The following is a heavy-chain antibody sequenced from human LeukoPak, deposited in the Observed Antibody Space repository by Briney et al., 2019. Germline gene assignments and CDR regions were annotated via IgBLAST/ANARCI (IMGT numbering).Heavy chain of an antibody. D-gene: IGHD3-10*01. CDR2: FYYSGST. J-gene: IGHJ4*02. Sequence: SETLSLTCTVSGDSISSYYWTWVRQPPGKGLEWIGYFYYSGSTNYNPSLKSRVTISGETFNNQFSLKLSSVTAADTAVYYCARSGSNAPYSFISLDYWGQGMLVIVSS. CDR3: ARSGSNAPYSFISLDY. CDR1: GDSISSYY. V-gene: IGHV4-59*01.